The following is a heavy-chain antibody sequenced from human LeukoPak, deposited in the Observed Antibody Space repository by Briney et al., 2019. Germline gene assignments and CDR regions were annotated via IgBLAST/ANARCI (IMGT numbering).Heavy chain of an antibody. J-gene: IGHJ6*02. V-gene: IGHV1-46*01. CDR1: GYTSTSYY. CDR3: ARGGATYDFSLYGMDV. Sequence: ASVKVSCKASGYTSTSYYMHWVRQAPGQGLEWMGIINPSGGSTSYAQKFQGRVTMTRDTSTSTVYMELSSLRSEDTAVYYCARGGATYDFSLYGMDVWGQGTTVTVSS. D-gene: IGHD3-3*01. CDR2: INPSGGST.